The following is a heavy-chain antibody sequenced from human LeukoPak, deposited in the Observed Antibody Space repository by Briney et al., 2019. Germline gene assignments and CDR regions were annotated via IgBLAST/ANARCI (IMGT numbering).Heavy chain of an antibody. J-gene: IGHJ6*04. CDR2: ISDSGGST. Sequence: PGGSLRDSCAASGFTFSTYVMNWVRQAPGKGLEWVSTISDSGGSTYYADSVKGRFTISRDNSKSTLYLQMNSLRAEDTAVYYCGYYYVMCVWGTGISVTVSS. CDR1: GFTFSTYV. V-gene: IGHV3-23*01. CDR3: GYYYVMCV.